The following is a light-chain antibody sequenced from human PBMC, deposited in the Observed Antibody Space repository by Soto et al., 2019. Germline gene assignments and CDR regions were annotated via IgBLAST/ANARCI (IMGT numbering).Light chain of an antibody. Sequence: EIVLMQSPGTLSLSPGEGATLSCRASQSVNNNYLAWYQQRPGQAPTVLIFDTSRRATGVPDRFSGSGSGTDFTLRISRVEPDDFAVYYCQQYGNSQFTFGPGTKVNIK. CDR1: QSVNNNY. CDR2: DTS. CDR3: QQYGNSQFT. J-gene: IGKJ3*01. V-gene: IGKV3-20*01.